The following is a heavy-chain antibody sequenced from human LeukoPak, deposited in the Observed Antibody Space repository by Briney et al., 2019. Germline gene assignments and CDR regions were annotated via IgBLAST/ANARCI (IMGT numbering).Heavy chain of an antibody. J-gene: IGHJ4*02. CDR3: ARVQSGYYISDY. Sequence: GGSLRLSCVATGFTFSDYYMSWIRQAPGKGLEWISYISDSGTTIKYTDSVKGRFTISRDNGRISLDLQINSLRAEDTAVYYCARVQSGYYISDYWGQGTRVTVSS. CDR1: GFTFSDYY. CDR2: ISDSGTTI. V-gene: IGHV3-11*01. D-gene: IGHD3-3*01.